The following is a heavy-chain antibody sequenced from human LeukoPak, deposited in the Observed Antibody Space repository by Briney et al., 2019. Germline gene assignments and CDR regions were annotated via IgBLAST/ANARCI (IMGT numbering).Heavy chain of an antibody. J-gene: IGHJ6*03. Sequence: PGGSLRLSCAASGFTFSSYEMNWVRQAPGKGLEWISYISGSGSTIYYADSVKGRFTISRDNARSSLYLQLNSLRAEDTAVYYCAKAAKLPSITMLRGVRVYSYMDVWGKGTAVTISS. CDR3: AKAAKLPSITMLRGVRVYSYMDV. CDR1: GFTFSSYE. CDR2: ISGSGSTI. V-gene: IGHV3-48*03. D-gene: IGHD3-10*01.